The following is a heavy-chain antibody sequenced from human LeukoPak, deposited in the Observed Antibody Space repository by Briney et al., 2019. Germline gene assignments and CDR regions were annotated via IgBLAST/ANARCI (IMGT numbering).Heavy chain of an antibody. CDR3: Y. D-gene: IGHD3-22*01. CDR1: GYTLTDYY. CDR2: FNPNSGGT. V-gene: IGHV1-2*05. J-gene: IGHJ4*02. Sequence: GASVKVSCKASGYTLTDYYTHWVRQAPGQGLEWMGRFNPNSGGTNYAQKFQGRVTMTRLRSDDTAVYYCARVGYYESSGYYEYWGQGTLVTVSS.